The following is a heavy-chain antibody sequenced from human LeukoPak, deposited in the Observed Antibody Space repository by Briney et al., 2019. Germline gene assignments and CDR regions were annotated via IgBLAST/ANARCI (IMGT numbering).Heavy chain of an antibody. Sequence: PSQTLSLTCTVSGGSISSGSYYWGWLRQPAGTGLEWIGRIYTSGSTNYNPSLKSRVTISVDTSKNQFSLKLSSVTAADTAVYYCARDPSVGATPEAFDIWGQGTMVTVSS. V-gene: IGHV4-61*02. CDR2: IYTSGST. CDR1: GGSISSGSYY. D-gene: IGHD1-26*01. J-gene: IGHJ3*02. CDR3: ARDPSVGATPEAFDI.